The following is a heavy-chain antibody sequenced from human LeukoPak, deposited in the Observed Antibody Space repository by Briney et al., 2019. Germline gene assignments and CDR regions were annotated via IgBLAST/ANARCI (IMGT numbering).Heavy chain of an antibody. D-gene: IGHD2-21*02. J-gene: IGHJ3*02. CDR2: IYYSGST. V-gene: IGHV4-59*12. CDR1: GGSISSYY. CDR3: ARGAYCGGDCYSIDQPEHAFDI. Sequence: SETLSLTCTVSGGSISSYYWTWIRQPPGKGLEWIGYIYYSGSTNYNPSLKSRVTISVDKSKNQFSLKLSSVTAADTAVYYCARGAYCGGDCYSIDQPEHAFDIWGQGTMVTVSS.